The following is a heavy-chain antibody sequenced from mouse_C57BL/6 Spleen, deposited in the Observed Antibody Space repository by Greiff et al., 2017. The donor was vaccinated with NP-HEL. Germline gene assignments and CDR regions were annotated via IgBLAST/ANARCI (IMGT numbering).Heavy chain of an antibody. Sequence: VQLQQSGAELVRPGASVKLSCKASGYTFTSYGISWVKQRPGQGLEWIGEIYPRSGNTYYNEKFKGKATLTADKSSSTAYMELRSLTSEESAVYFCARRGNYSTATWLAYWGQGTLVTVSA. CDR1: GYTFTSYG. J-gene: IGHJ3*01. D-gene: IGHD1-2*01. V-gene: IGHV1-81*01. CDR2: IYPRSGNT. CDR3: ARRGNYSTATWLAY.